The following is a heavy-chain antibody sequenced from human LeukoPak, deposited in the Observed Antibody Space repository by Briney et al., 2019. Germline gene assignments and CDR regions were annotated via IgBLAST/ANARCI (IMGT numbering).Heavy chain of an antibody. Sequence: GGSLRLSCAASGFTFSTYSMNWVRQAPGKGLEWVGFIRSKAYGETADYAASVKGRFTISRDDSKAIAYLQMNSLKTEDTAVYHCTRDRGAYNLYDYWGQGTLVTVSS. J-gene: IGHJ4*02. D-gene: IGHD1-1*01. CDR2: IRSKAYGETA. CDR1: GFTFSTYS. V-gene: IGHV3-49*04. CDR3: TRDRGAYNLYDY.